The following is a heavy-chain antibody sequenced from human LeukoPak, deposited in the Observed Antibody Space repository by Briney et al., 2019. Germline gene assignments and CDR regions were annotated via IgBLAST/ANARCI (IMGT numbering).Heavy chain of an antibody. V-gene: IGHV3-30*04. CDR2: ISYDGSKK. J-gene: IGHJ5*02. CDR3: ARDVAGMPECWFDP. D-gene: IGHD6-19*01. Sequence: TGGSLRLSCAASGFTFNSYTIHWVRQAPGKGLEWVAVISYDGSKKNYADSVKGRFTISRDNAKNSLYLQMNSLRAEDTAVYYCARDVAGMPECWFDPWGQGTLVTVSS. CDR1: GFTFNSYT.